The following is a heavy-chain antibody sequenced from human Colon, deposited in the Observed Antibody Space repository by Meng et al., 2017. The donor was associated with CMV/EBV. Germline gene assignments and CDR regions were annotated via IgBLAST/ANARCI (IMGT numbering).Heavy chain of an antibody. CDR3: TSDSSSSRTYYYYYGMDV. V-gene: IGHV3-73*01. Sequence: GGSLRLSCAASGFTFSGSAMHWVRQASGKGLEWVGRIRSKANSYATAYAASVKGRFTISRDDSKNTAYLQMNSLKTEDTAVYYCTSDSSSSRTYYYYYGMDVWGQGTTVTVSS. J-gene: IGHJ6*02. CDR2: IRSKANSYAT. CDR1: GFTFSGSA. D-gene: IGHD6-6*01.